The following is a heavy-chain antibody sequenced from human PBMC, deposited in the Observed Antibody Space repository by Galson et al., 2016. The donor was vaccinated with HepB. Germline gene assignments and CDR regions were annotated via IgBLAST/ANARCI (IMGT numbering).Heavy chain of an antibody. J-gene: IGHJ5*02. CDR1: GYRFSGQA. CDR2: ISYDGTYQ. V-gene: IGHV3-30*04. D-gene: IGHD3-10*01. CDR3: ARDQGWGGGWFDP. Sequence: SLRLSCAASGYRFSGQAMHWVRQAPGKGLEWVAVISYDGTYQLYADSVRGRFTISRDTSKNTVYLQMNSLRPEDTAVYYCARDQGWGGGWFDPWGQGTLVTVSS.